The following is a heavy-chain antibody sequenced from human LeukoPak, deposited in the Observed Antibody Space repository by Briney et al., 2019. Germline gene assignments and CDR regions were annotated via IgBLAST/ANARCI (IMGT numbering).Heavy chain of an antibody. CDR1: GGSVSSSNW. J-gene: IGHJ4*02. D-gene: IGHD5-24*01. CDR3: ARRGDGYGHFDF. Sequence: ASETLSLTCAVSGGSVSSSNWWSWVRQPPGKGLEWIGAIYHRGTTTYNPSLKSRVTISVDQSKNQFSLKLSSVTAADTAVYYCARRGDGYGHFDFWGQGTLVTVSS. CDR2: IYHRGTT. V-gene: IGHV4-4*02.